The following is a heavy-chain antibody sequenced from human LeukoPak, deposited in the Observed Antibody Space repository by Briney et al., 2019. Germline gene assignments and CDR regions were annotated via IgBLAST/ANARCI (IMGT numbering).Heavy chain of an antibody. V-gene: IGHV1-18*01. CDR1: GYTFTSYG. CDR3: ARDITDNSGSGSYPHWFDP. CDR2: ISAYNGNT. D-gene: IGHD3-10*01. J-gene: IGHJ5*02. Sequence: GASVKVSCKASGYTFTSYGISWVRQAPGQGLEWMGWISAYNGNTNYAQKLQGRVTMTTDTSTSTAYMELRSLRSDDTAVYYCARDITDNSGSGSYPHWFDPWGQGTLVTVSS.